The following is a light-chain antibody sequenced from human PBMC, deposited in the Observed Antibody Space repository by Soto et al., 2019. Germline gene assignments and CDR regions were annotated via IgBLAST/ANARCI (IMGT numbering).Light chain of an antibody. Sequence: EIVMTQSPATLSLSPGEGVTLSCMASQIVSSNLSLYQQRPCQAPRLLIYGASTRATGIPARFSGSGSGTEFTLTISSLQSEDFAVYYCQQYNNWPPITFGQGTRLEIK. CDR3: QQYNNWPPIT. J-gene: IGKJ5*01. V-gene: IGKV3-15*01. CDR2: GAS. CDR1: QIVSSN.